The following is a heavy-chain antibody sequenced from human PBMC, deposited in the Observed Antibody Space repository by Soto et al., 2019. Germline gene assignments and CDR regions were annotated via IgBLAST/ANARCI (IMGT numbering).Heavy chain of an antibody. CDR1: GGSISSYY. CDR2: IYYSGST. J-gene: IGHJ5*02. CDR3: ASPKIAFYNWFDP. V-gene: IGHV4-59*04. D-gene: IGHD3-3*02. Sequence: SETLSLTCTVSGGSISSYYWSWIRQPPGKGLEWIGYIYYSGSTYYNPSLKSRVTISVDTSKNQFSLKLSSVTAADTAVYYCASPKIAFYNWFDPWGQGTLVTV.